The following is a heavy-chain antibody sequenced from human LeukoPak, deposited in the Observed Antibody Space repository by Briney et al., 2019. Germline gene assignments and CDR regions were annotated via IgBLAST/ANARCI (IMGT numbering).Heavy chain of an antibody. D-gene: IGHD1-1*01. CDR2: INHSGST. V-gene: IGHV4-34*01. CDR1: GVSFSGYY. Sequence: PSETLSLTCAVYGVSFSGYYWSWLRQPPGKGLEWIGEINHSGSTNYNPSLKSRVTISVDTSKNQFSLKLSSVTAADTAVYYCARRYRVLDPWGQGTLVTVSS. J-gene: IGHJ5*02. CDR3: ARRYRVLDP.